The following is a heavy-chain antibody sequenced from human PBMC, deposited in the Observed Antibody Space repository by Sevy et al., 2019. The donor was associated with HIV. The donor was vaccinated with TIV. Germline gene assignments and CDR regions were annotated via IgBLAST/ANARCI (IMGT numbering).Heavy chain of an antibody. Sequence: GGSLRLSCAASGFTFSSHTMHWVRQAPGKALVWVSRINRDGSTTSYADSVKGRFTISRDNTKSTLYLQMTSLRAEDTAIYWCARGKLGMDYHYYMDVWGIGTSVTVSS. CDR3: ARGKLGMDYHYYMDV. CDR1: GFTFSSHT. V-gene: IGHV3-74*01. D-gene: IGHD7-27*01. CDR2: INRDGSTT. J-gene: IGHJ6*03.